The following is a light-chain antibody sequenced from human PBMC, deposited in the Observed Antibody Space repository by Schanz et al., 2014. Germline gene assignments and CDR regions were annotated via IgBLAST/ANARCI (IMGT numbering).Light chain of an antibody. Sequence: EIVLTQSPATLSVSPGERATLSCRASQPVASNLAWYQQRPGQAPRLLIFAASTRATGIPARFSGSGSGTEFTLTISSLQSEDFAVYYCQQYTNWPPRVTFGQGTKVDVK. CDR3: QQYTNWPPRVT. V-gene: IGKV3-15*01. J-gene: IGKJ3*01. CDR2: AAS. CDR1: QPVASN.